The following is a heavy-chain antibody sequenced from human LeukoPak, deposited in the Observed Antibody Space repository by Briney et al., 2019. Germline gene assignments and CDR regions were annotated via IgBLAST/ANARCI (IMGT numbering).Heavy chain of an antibody. CDR3: ARAGGSIAAAGTEGINFQH. J-gene: IGHJ1*01. CDR2: INHSGST. D-gene: IGHD6-13*01. V-gene: IGHV4-34*01. CDR1: GGSFSGYY. Sequence: PSETLSLTCAVYGGSFSGYYWSWIRQPPGKGLEWIGEINHSGSTNYNPSLKSRVTISVDTSKNQFSLKLSSVTAADTAVYYCARAGGSIAAAGTEGINFQHWGQGTLVTVSS.